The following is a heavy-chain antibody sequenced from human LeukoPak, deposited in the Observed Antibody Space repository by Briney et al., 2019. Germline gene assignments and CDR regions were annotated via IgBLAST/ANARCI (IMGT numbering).Heavy chain of an antibody. J-gene: IGHJ4*02. V-gene: IGHV4-4*02. CDR1: GGSISSSNW. CDR3: ARGRSQYYYGSGSHSYFDY. D-gene: IGHD3-10*01. Sequence: SGTLSLTCAVSGGSISSSNWWSWVRQPPGKGLEWIGEIYHSGSTNYNPSLKSRVTISVDTSKNQFSLKLSSVTAADTAVYYCARGRSQYYYGSGSHSYFDYWGQGTLVTVSS. CDR2: IYHSGST.